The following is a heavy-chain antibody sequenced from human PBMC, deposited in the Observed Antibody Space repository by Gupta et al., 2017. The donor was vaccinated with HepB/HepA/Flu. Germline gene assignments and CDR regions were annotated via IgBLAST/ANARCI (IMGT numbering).Heavy chain of an antibody. J-gene: IGHJ4*02. CDR2: ISYDGSNK. CDR3: ARGGLPRDY. Sequence: QVQLVESGGGVVQPGRSLRLSCAASGFTFSSYAMHWVRQAPGKGLEWVAVISYDGSNKYYADSVKGRFTISRDNSKNTLYLQMNSLRAEDTAVYYCARGGLPRDYWGQGTLVTVSS. V-gene: IGHV3-30-3*01. D-gene: IGHD3-16*01. CDR1: GFTFSSYA.